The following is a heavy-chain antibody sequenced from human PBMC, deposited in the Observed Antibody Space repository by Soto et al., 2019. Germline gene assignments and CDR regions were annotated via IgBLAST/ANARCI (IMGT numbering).Heavy chain of an antibody. CDR1: GFTFSSYS. J-gene: IGHJ5*02. D-gene: IGHD6-6*01. V-gene: IGHV3-21*01. Sequence: PGGSLRLSCAAPGFTFSSYSMNWVRQAPGKGLEWVSSISSSSSYIYYADSVKGRFTISRDNAKNSLYLQMNSLRAEDTAVYYCARDPEYSSPFDPWGQGTLVTVSS. CDR3: ARDPEYSSPFDP. CDR2: ISSSSSYI.